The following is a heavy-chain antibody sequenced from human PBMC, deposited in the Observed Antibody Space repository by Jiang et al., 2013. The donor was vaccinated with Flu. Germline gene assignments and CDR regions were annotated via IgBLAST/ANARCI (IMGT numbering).Heavy chain of an antibody. CDR1: GFTFNNCG. CDR2: ISYEGGNK. Sequence: QLVESGGGVVQPGRSLRLSCAVSGFTFNNCGMHWVRQAPGKGLEWVAIISYEGGNKYYADSVKGRFTISRDNSKNTLYLQMNNLRPEDTAVYYCAKSFKKWLSPDYYFDYWGQGTLVTVSS. D-gene: IGHD3-22*01. V-gene: IGHV3-30*18. J-gene: IGHJ4*02. CDR3: AKSFKKWLSPDYYFDY.